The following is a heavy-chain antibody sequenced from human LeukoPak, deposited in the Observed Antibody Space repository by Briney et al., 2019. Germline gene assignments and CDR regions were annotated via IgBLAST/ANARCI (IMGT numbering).Heavy chain of an antibody. D-gene: IGHD1-7*01. CDR3: ARDQLELRAYYYYYYMDV. J-gene: IGHJ6*03. CDR1: GFTFSSYS. Sequence: PGGSLRHSCAASGFTFSSYSMNWVRQAPGKGLEWVSYISSSSSTIYYADSVKGRFTISRDNAKNSLYLQMNSLRAEDTAVYYCARDQLELRAYYYYYYMDVWGKGTTVTVSS. CDR2: ISSSSSTI. V-gene: IGHV3-48*01.